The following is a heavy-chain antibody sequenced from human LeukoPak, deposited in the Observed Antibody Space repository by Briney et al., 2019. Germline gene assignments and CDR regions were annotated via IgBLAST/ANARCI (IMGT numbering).Heavy chain of an antibody. Sequence: PGGSLRLSCAASGFTFSSYSMNWVRQAPGKGLEWVSSISSSSSYIYYADSVKGRFTISRDNAKNPLYLQMNSLRAEDTAVYYCARDQRNYYDSSGYLDQNDYWGQGTLVTVSS. V-gene: IGHV3-21*01. CDR1: GFTFSSYS. J-gene: IGHJ4*02. D-gene: IGHD3-22*01. CDR2: ISSSSSYI. CDR3: ARDQRNYYDSSGYLDQNDY.